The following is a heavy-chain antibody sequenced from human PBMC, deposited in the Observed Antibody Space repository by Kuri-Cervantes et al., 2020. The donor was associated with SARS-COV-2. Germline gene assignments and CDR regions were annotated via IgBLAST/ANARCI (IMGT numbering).Heavy chain of an antibody. V-gene: IGHV1-8*01. CDR1: GHTFTSYD. CDR2: MNPNSGNT. CDR3: ARIGGVPDYYYYGMDV. Sequence: ASVKVSCKASGHTFTSYDINWVRQATGQGLEWMGWMNPNSGNTGYAQKFQGRVTMTRNTSISTAYMELSSLRSEDTAVYYCARIGGVPDYYYYGMDVWGQGTTVTVSS. D-gene: IGHD3-3*01. J-gene: IGHJ6*02.